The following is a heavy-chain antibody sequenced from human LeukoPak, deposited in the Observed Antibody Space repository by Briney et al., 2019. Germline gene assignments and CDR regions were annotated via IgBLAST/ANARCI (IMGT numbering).Heavy chain of an antibody. Sequence: GGSLRLSCAASGFTVSSNYMSWVRQAPGKGLEWVSVIYSGGSTYYADSVKGRFTISRDNSKNTLYVQMNSLRAEDTAVYYCAREGSSSWYSAFDIWGQGTMVTVSS. CDR2: IYSGGST. D-gene: IGHD6-13*01. CDR1: GFTVSSNY. V-gene: IGHV3-53*01. CDR3: AREGSSSWYSAFDI. J-gene: IGHJ3*02.